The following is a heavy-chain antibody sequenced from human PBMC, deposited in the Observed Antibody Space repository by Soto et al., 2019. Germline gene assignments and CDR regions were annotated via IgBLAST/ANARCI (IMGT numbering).Heavy chain of an antibody. V-gene: IGHV3-21*01. CDR3: ARGGLGYCSGGSCYSHGWHY. Sequence: GGSLRLSCAASGFTFSSYSMNWVRQAPGKGLEWVSSISSSSSYIYYADSVKGRFTISRDNAKNSLYLQMNSLRAEDTAVYYCARGGLGYCSGGSCYSHGWHYWGQGTLVTVSS. J-gene: IGHJ4*02. CDR1: GFTFSSYS. CDR2: ISSSSSYI. D-gene: IGHD2-15*01.